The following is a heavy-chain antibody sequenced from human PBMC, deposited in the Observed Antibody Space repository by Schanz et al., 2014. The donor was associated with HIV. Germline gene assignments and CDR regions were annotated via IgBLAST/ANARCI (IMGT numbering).Heavy chain of an antibody. V-gene: IGHV1-46*04. J-gene: IGHJ4*02. CDR1: GYTFTSYY. D-gene: IGHD2-21*02. Sequence: QAQLVQSGAEVKKPGASVKVSCKASGYTFTSYYMHWVRQAPGQGLEWMGMINPSGAGTTYARKLQGRVTMTRDTSTSTVYMHLSSLRSDDTAVYFCARDFNIGDQYYFDHWGQGTLVTVSS. CDR2: INPSGAGT. CDR3: ARDFNIGDQYYFDH.